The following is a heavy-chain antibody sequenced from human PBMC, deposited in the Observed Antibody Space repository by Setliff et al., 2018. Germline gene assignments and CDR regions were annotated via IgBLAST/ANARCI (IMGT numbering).Heavy chain of an antibody. D-gene: IGHD1-1*01. CDR3: AKGGTHRYFDF. CDR1: GGPFSGAS. Sequence: PSETLSLTCTVSGGPFSGASIWSWIRQPPGKGLEFIGYVYHSGTAKYDPSLESRAIMSVDASKNEISLKLKSVTAADTAVYYCAKGGTHRYFDFWGQGALVTVSS. J-gene: IGHJ4*02. V-gene: IGHV4-59*01. CDR2: VYHSGTA.